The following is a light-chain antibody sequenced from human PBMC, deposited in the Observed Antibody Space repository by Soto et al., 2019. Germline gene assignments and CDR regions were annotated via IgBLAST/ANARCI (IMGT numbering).Light chain of an antibody. Sequence: DIQMTQSPSTLSASVGDRVTITCRASQSISSWLAWYQQKPGKAPKLLLYKASSLESGVPSRISGSGSGTEFTLTISSLQPDDFATYYCQQYSSYPYTFGQGTELEIK. CDR1: QSISSW. CDR3: QQYSSYPYT. J-gene: IGKJ2*01. CDR2: KAS. V-gene: IGKV1-5*03.